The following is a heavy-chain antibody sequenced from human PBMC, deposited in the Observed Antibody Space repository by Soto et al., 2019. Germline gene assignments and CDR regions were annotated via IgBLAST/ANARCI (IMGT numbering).Heavy chain of an antibody. Sequence: QDQLVQSGAEVKKPGSSVKVSCKASGGTFSSHTFSWVRQAPGQGLEWMGRIIPALGTATYAQKFQGRVTITADESATTFYMELNSLRSEDTSVYYCARPDFGDYWYFDIWGRGTLLTVSS. V-gene: IGHV1-69*08. CDR2: IIPALGTA. CDR3: ARPDFGDYWYFDI. D-gene: IGHD4-17*01. J-gene: IGHJ2*01. CDR1: GGTFSSHT.